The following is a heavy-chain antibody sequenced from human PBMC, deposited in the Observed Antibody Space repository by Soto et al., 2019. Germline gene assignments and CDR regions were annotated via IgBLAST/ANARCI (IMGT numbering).Heavy chain of an antibody. D-gene: IGHD1-7*01. CDR2: IDWDDDK. CDR3: ARTLLTGTTRWFDP. V-gene: IGHV2-70*11. CDR1: GFSLSTSGMC. J-gene: IGHJ5*02. Sequence: SGPTLVNPTQTLTLTCTFSGFSLSTSGMCVSWIRQPPGKALEWLARIDWDDDKYYSTSLKTRLTISKDTSKNQVVLTMTNMDPVVSATYYCARTLLTGTTRWFDPWGQGTLVTVSS.